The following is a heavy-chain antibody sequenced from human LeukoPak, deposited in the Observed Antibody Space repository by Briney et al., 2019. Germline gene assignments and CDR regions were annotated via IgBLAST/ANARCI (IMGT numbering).Heavy chain of an antibody. CDR1: GYSISSGYY. D-gene: IGHD1-20*01. Sequence: SETLSLTCAVSGYSISSGYYWGWIRQPPGKGLEWIGSIYHSGSTYYNPSLKGRVTISVDTSKNQFSLKLSSVTAADTAVYYCARDRITGTTDFDYWGQGTLVTVSS. J-gene: IGHJ4*02. CDR2: IYHSGST. V-gene: IGHV4-38-2*02. CDR3: ARDRITGTTDFDY.